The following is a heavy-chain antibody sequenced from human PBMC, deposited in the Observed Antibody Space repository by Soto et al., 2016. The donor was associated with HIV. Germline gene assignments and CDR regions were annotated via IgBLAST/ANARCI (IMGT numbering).Heavy chain of an antibody. J-gene: IGHJ4*02. CDR2: INHSGLR. Sequence: QVRLQQWGAGLLKPSETLSLTCAVYGGSFSGYYWSWIRQSPGKGLEWIGEINHSGLRNSNPSLKSRVTMSMDMSKMQFSLKLTSVTAADTAVYYCTRGGLPYCNGMNVIEGEMLWGQGTLVVVSS. CDR1: GGSFSGYY. D-gene: IGHD2-15*01. CDR3: TRGGLPYCNGMNVIEGEML. V-gene: IGHV4-34*02.